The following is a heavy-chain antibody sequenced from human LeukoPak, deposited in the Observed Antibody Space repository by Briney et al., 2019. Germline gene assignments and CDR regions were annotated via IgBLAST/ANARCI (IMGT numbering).Heavy chain of an antibody. Sequence: SETLSLTCSVSGGSISSYYRFWIRQPPGKGLEWIGSVFHSGNTNYNPSLKSRVTISVDTTKNQFSLKLSSVTAADTAVYCCASSDIVTGTTYYFDYWGQGTLITVSS. CDR3: ASSDIVTGTTYYFDY. CDR1: GGSISSYY. CDR2: VFHSGNT. V-gene: IGHV4-59*01. D-gene: IGHD1-14*01. J-gene: IGHJ4*02.